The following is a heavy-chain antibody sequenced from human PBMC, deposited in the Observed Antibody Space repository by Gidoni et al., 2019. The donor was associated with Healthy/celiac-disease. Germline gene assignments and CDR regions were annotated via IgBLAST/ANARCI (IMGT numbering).Heavy chain of an antibody. CDR1: GFTFSSYG. Sequence: QVQLVESGGGVVQPGRSLRLSCAASGFTFSSYGMHWVRQAPGKGLEWVAVISYDGSNKYYADSVKGRFTISRDNSKNTLYLQMNSLRAEDTAVYYCANTVDGNSGSPFDYWGQGTLVTVSS. V-gene: IGHV3-30*18. CDR3: ANTVDGNSGSPFDY. CDR2: ISYDGSNK. J-gene: IGHJ4*02. D-gene: IGHD3-22*01.